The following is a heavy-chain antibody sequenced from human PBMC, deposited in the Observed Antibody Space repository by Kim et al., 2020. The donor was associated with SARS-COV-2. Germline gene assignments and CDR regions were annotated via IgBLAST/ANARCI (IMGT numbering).Heavy chain of an antibody. Sequence: QKFQGQGTMARDKSTSTVYMELSSMRSEDTAVYYCAREDILTGYFVYGMDVWGQGTTVTVSS. J-gene: IGHJ6*02. CDR3: AREDILTGYFVYGMDV. D-gene: IGHD3-9*01. V-gene: IGHV1-46*01.